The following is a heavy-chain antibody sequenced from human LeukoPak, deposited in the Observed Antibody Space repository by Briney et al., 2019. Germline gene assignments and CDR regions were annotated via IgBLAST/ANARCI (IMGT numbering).Heavy chain of an antibody. CDR1: GGSFSGYY. CDR2: INHSGGT. CDR3: ASGWELLD. Sequence: SETLSLTCAVYGGSFSGYYWSWIRQPPGKGLEWIGEINHSGGTNYNPSLKSRVTISVDTSKNQSSLKLYSVTAADTAVFYCASGWELLDWGQGTLVTVSS. J-gene: IGHJ4*02. D-gene: IGHD1-26*01. V-gene: IGHV4-34*01.